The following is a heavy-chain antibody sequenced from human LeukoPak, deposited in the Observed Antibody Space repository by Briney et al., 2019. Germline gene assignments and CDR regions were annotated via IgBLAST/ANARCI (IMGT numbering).Heavy chain of an antibody. Sequence: TGGSLRLSCAASGFTFSTYWMSWVRQAPGKGLEWVANIKQDESEKYYVDSAKGRFTISRDNAKNSLYLQMNSLRAEDTAVYYCARDRRDGYNLLDYWGQGTLVTVSS. V-gene: IGHV3-7*01. CDR2: IKQDESEK. CDR1: GFTFSTYW. J-gene: IGHJ4*02. D-gene: IGHD5-24*01. CDR3: ARDRRDGYNLLDY.